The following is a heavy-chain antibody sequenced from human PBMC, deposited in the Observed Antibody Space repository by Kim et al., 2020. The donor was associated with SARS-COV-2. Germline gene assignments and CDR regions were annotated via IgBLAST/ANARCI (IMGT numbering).Heavy chain of an antibody. CDR1: GYSFTSYW. V-gene: IGHV5-10-1*01. CDR2: IDPSDSYT. J-gene: IGHJ6*02. D-gene: IGHD6-19*01. CDR3: ARQQREDSSGWYWGYYYGMDV. Sequence: GESLKISCKGSGYSFTSYWISWVRQMPGKGLEWMGRIDPSDSYTNYSPSFQGHVTISADKSISTAYLQWSSLKASDTAMYYCARQQREDSSGWYWGYYYGMDVWGQGTTVTVSS.